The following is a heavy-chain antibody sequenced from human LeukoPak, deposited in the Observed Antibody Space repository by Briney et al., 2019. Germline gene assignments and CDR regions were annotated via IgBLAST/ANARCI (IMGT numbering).Heavy chain of an antibody. Sequence: ASVKVSCKASGYTFTSYGISWVRQAPGQGLEWMGWISAYNGNTNYAQKLQGRVTMTRDTSTSTVYMELSSLRSDDTAVYYCARTAARRFDYWSQGTLVTVSS. CDR1: GYTFTSYG. CDR2: ISAYNGNT. V-gene: IGHV1-18*01. J-gene: IGHJ4*02. D-gene: IGHD6-6*01. CDR3: ARTAARRFDY.